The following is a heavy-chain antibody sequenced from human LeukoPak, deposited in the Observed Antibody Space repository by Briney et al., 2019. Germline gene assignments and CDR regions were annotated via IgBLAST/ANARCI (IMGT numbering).Heavy chain of an antibody. D-gene: IGHD2-2*01. Sequence: GGSLRLSCAASGFTFSSYWMHWVRQAPGKGLVWVSRINSDGSSTSYADSVKGRFTISRDNAKNTLYLQMNSLRAEDTAVYYCARELLPAAIHWYFDLWGRGTLVTVSS. J-gene: IGHJ2*01. V-gene: IGHV3-74*01. CDR3: ARELLPAAIHWYFDL. CDR1: GFTFSSYW. CDR2: INSDGSST.